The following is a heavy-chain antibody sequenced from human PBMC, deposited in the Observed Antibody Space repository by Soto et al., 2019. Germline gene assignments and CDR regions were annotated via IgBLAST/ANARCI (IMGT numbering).Heavy chain of an antibody. D-gene: IGHD3-3*01. J-gene: IGHJ3*02. Sequence: ASVKVSCKASGYTFTGYYMHWVRQAPGQGLEWMGWINPNSGGTNYAQKFQGWVTMTRDTSISTAYMELSRLRSDDTAVYYCAREVDYDFWSGYYNPFSRNKDAFDIWGQGTMVTVSS. CDR3: AREVDYDFWSGYYNPFSRNKDAFDI. CDR1: GYTFTGYY. CDR2: INPNSGGT. V-gene: IGHV1-2*04.